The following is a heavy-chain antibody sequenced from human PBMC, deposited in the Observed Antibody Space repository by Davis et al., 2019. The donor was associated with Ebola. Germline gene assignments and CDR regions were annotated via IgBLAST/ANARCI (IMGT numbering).Heavy chain of an antibody. Sequence: GESLKISCAASGFTFSSYWMSWVRQAPGKGLEWVANIKQDGSEKYYVDSVKGRFTISRDNAKNSLYLQMNSLRAEDTAVYYCARDGVAMVRADAFDIWGQGTMVTVSS. V-gene: IGHV3-7*03. CDR1: GFTFSSYW. J-gene: IGHJ3*02. CDR2: IKQDGSEK. CDR3: ARDGVAMVRADAFDI. D-gene: IGHD5-18*01.